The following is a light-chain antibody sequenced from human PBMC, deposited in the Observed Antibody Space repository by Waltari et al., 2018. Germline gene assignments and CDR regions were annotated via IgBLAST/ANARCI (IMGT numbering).Light chain of an antibody. J-gene: IGKJ2*01. CDR3: QQSYNTPYT. CDR2: AAS. V-gene: IGKV1-39*01. CDR1: QSISSY. Sequence: DIQMTQSPSSLSASVGDRVTITCRASQSISSYLNWYQQKPGKAPKLLIYAASSLQSGVPSRFSGSGSGTDFTLSISSLQPEDFATYYCQQSYNTPYTFGQGTNLEI.